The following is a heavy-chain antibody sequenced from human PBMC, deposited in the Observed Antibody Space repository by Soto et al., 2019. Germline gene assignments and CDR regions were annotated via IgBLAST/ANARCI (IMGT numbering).Heavy chain of an antibody. CDR3: ARQLGRGSWSLDH. CDR2: IYYSGST. V-gene: IGHV4-39*01. J-gene: IGHJ4*02. Sequence: QLQLQESGPGLVKPAETLSLTCTVSGGSISSSDYWWGWIRQPPGKGLEWIGSIYYSGSTHYIPSLKSRVIMSVDTSKNQFSLRLSSVTAADTAVYYWARQLGRGSWSLDHWGQGTLVTVSS. CDR1: GGSISSSDYW. D-gene: IGHD6-13*01.